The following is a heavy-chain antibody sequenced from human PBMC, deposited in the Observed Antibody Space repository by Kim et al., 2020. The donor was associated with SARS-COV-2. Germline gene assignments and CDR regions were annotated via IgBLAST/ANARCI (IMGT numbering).Heavy chain of an antibody. J-gene: IGHJ2*01. D-gene: IGHD3-22*01. Sequence: SETLSLTCTVSGGSISYYYWSWIRQPPGKGLEWIGYVFDSGSTMYNPSLKSRVTISLDTSKKQFPLQLNSVTAADAAVYYCARGKYYYDGSGNPRFWYFDSWGRGTLVTVSS. V-gene: IGHV4-59*01. CDR2: VFDSGST. CDR1: GGSISYYY. CDR3: ARGKYYYDGSGNPRFWYFDS.